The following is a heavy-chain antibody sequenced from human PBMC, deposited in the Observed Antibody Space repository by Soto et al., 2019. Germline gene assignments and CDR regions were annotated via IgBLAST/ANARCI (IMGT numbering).Heavy chain of an antibody. Sequence: PSETLSLTCTVSGGSISSGDYYWSWIRQPPGKGLEWIGYIYDSGSTYYNPSLKSRVTVSVDTSKNQFSLKLSSVTAADTAVYYSARGEYSSSWFLDYWGQGTPVTVS. CDR3: ARGEYSSSWFLDY. CDR1: GGSISSGDYY. CDR2: IYDSGST. D-gene: IGHD6-13*01. V-gene: IGHV4-30-4*01. J-gene: IGHJ4*02.